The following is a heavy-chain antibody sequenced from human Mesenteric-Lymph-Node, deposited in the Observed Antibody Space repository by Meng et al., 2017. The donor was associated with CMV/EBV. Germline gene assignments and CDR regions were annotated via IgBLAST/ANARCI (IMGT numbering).Heavy chain of an antibody. CDR3: VVRDYHSDY. CDR2: INQDGSGR. D-gene: IGHD3-10*01. V-gene: IGHV3-7*01. Sequence: GESLKISCAASGFTFSSYAMSWVRQAPGKGLEWVANINQDGSGRFYVDSVKGRFTISRDNAKNSLYLQMNSLRAEDTAVYYCVVRDYHSDYWGQGRLVTVSS. J-gene: IGHJ4*02. CDR1: GFTFSSYA.